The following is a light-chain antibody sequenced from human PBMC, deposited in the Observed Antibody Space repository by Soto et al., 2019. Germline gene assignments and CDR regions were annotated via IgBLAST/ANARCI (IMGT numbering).Light chain of an antibody. CDR1: RSDVGGYNY. Sequence: QSVLTQPASVSGSPGQSITISCTGTRSDVGGYNYLSWYQQHPGKAPKLMISEVSNRPSGVSDRFSGSKSGNTASLTISGLQAEDEADYYCSSYTTSSTVVFGGGTKLTV. J-gene: IGLJ2*01. V-gene: IGLV2-14*01. CDR3: SSYTTSSTVV. CDR2: EVS.